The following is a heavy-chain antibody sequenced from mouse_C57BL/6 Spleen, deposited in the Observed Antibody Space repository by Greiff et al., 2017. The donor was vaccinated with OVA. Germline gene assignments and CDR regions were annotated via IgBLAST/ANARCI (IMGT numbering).Heavy chain of an antibody. CDR2: ISYDGSN. J-gene: IGHJ2*01. CDR1: GYSITSGYY. V-gene: IGHV3-6*01. CDR3: AREGGGKRFDY. Sequence: VQLQQSGPGLVKPSQSLSLTCSVTGYSITSGYYWNWIRQFPGNKLEWMGYISYDGSNNYNPSLKNRISITRDTSKNQFFLKLNSVTTEDTATYYCAREGGGKRFDYWGQGTTLTVSS.